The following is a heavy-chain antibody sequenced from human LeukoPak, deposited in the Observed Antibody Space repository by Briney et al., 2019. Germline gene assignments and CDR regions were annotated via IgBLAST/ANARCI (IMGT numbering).Heavy chain of an antibody. CDR1: GYTFTSYG. J-gene: IGHJ3*02. V-gene: IGHV1-18*01. D-gene: IGHD3-22*01. CDR2: ISAYNGHT. Sequence: ASVKVSCKASGYTFTSYGISWVRQAPGQGLEWMGWISAYNGHTKYAQKVQGRVTMTRDTSTSTAYMELRSLRSDDTAVYYCARDGHRRYHYDSSGREDAFDIWGQGTMVTVSS. CDR3: ARDGHRRYHYDSSGREDAFDI.